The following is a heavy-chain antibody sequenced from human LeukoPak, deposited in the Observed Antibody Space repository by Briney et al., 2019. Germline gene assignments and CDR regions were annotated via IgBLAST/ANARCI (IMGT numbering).Heavy chain of an antibody. Sequence: GGSLRLSCAASGFTFSNYAMHWVRQAPGKGLGGVAVISYVASDKYYADSVKGRFTISRDNSKNTLYLQMNSLRPEDTAVYYCARDWGRRYSSGWYGDFDYWGQGTLVTVSS. V-gene: IGHV3-30-3*01. D-gene: IGHD6-19*01. CDR3: ARDWGRRYSSGWYGDFDY. J-gene: IGHJ4*02. CDR1: GFTFSNYA. CDR2: ISYVASDK.